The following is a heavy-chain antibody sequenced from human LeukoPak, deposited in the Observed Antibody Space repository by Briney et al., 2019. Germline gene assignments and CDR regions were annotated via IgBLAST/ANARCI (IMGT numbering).Heavy chain of an antibody. Sequence: GGSLRLSCAASGVTFSSYAMHWVRQAPGKGLEWVAVISYDGSNKYYADYVKGRFTISRDNSKNTLYLQMNSLRAEDTAVYYCARALRGNTGYFDYWGQGTLVTVSS. CDR2: ISYDGSNK. CDR1: GVTFSSYA. J-gene: IGHJ4*02. CDR3: ARALRGNTGYFDY. D-gene: IGHD3-16*01. V-gene: IGHV3-30*04.